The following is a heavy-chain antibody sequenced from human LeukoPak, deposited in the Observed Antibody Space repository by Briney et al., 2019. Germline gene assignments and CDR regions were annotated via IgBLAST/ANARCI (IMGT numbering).Heavy chain of an antibody. V-gene: IGHV3-20*04. Sequence: GGSLRLSCAASGFIFDEYGMSWVRQAPGKGLGWVAGIRLNGGATGYADSVKGRFTISRDNAKNSLYLQMNSLRVEDTALYYCAREATVTYYYYYYMDVWGKGTTVTVSS. CDR2: IRLNGGAT. CDR1: GFIFDEYG. CDR3: AREATVTYYYYYYMDV. D-gene: IGHD4-17*01. J-gene: IGHJ6*03.